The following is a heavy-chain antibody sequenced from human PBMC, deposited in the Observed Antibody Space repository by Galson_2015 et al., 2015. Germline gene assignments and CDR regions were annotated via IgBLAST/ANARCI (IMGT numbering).Heavy chain of an antibody. CDR2: MNPNSGNT. D-gene: IGHD5-24*01. CDR3: ARSGYNYDAGDY. J-gene: IGHJ4*02. Sequence: SVKVSCKASGYTFTSYDINWVRQATGQGPEWMGWMNPNSGNTGYAQKFQGRVTMTRNTSISTAYMELSSLRSEDTAVYYCARSGYNYDAGDYWGQGTLVTVSS. CDR1: GYTFTSYD. V-gene: IGHV1-8*01.